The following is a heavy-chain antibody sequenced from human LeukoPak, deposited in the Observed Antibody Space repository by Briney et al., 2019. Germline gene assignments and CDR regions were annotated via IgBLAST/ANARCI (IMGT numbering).Heavy chain of an antibody. J-gene: IGHJ4*02. CDR1: GYTLTELS. CDR2: FDPEGGVT. V-gene: IGHV1-24*01. D-gene: IGHD1-26*01. CDR3: ATQWELLSRGAFDY. Sequence: GASVKVSCKVSGYTLTELSMHWVRQAPGKGLEWMGGFDPEGGVTIYAQKFQGRVTMTEDTSTDTAYMELSSLRSEDTAVYYCATQWELLSRGAFDYWGQGTLVTVSS.